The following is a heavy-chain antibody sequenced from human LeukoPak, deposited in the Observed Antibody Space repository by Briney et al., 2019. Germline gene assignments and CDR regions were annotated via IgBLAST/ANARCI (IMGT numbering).Heavy chain of an antibody. Sequence: GGSLRLSCAASGFTFSSYAMSWVRQAPGKGLEWVANIMQDGSERYYVGSVRGRFTISRENAKNSLYLEMNSLRAEDTAVYYCARGREDCSRGSCYPFDYWGQGTLVTVSS. V-gene: IGHV3-7*01. D-gene: IGHD2-15*01. CDR1: GFTFSSYA. J-gene: IGHJ4*02. CDR2: IMQDGSER. CDR3: ARGREDCSRGSCYPFDY.